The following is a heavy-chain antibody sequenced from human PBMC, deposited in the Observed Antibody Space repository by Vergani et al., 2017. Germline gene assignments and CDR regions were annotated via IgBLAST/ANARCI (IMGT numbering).Heavy chain of an antibody. V-gene: IGHV4-34*01. Sequence: QVQLQQWGAGLLKPSETLSLTCAVYGGSFSGYYWSWIRQPPGKGLEWIGEINHSGRTNYNPSLKSRVTISVETSKNQFSLKMSSVTAADTAVYYCARRYCSSTSCYGGDFDYWGQGTLVTVSS. CDR1: GGSFSGYY. J-gene: IGHJ4*02. D-gene: IGHD2-2*01. CDR2: INHSGRT. CDR3: ARRYCSSTSCYGGDFDY.